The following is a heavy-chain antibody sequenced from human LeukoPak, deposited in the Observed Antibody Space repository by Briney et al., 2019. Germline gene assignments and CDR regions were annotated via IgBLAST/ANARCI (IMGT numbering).Heavy chain of an antibody. CDR1: GFTFGNYG. J-gene: IGHJ4*02. V-gene: IGHV3-23*01. Sequence: GGSLRLSCAASGFTFGNYGIIWVRQAPGKGLQWVSFISATGSNTYYVESVKGRFTISRDNPRSTVFLHMSSLRVDDTGVYYCAKGLSSGWYDFDHWGQGTLVTVSS. D-gene: IGHD6-19*01. CDR2: ISATGSNT. CDR3: AKGLSSGWYDFDH.